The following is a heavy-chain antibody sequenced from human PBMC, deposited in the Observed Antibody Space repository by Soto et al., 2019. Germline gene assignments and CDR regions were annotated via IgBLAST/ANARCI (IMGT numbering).Heavy chain of an antibody. CDR1: GGTFSNSP. Sequence: QVQLVQSGAEVKKPGSSVKVSCKASGGTFSNSPISWVRQAPGQGLEWMGGTIPTFNTGNYAQKFQGRLMITADKPTNPADRELSSGSSGDRAVYYCGRRTSSGYSRYFDSWGKGPLVTAPS. CDR2: TIPTFNTG. V-gene: IGHV1-69*06. D-gene: IGHD3-22*01. CDR3: GRRTSSGYSRYFDS. J-gene: IGHJ4*02.